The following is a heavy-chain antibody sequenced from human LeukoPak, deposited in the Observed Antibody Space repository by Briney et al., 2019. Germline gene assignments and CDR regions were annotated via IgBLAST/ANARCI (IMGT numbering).Heavy chain of an antibody. J-gene: IGHJ4*02. CDR2: ISYDGSNK. Sequence: GGSLRLSCAASGFTFSSYAMHWVRQAPGKGLEWVAVISYDGSNKYYADPVKGRFTISRDNSKNTLYLQMNSLRAEDTAVYYCAKDLPLSGSYIDYWGQGTLVTVSS. CDR3: AKDLPLSGSYIDY. V-gene: IGHV3-30-3*01. CDR1: GFTFSSYA. D-gene: IGHD1-26*01.